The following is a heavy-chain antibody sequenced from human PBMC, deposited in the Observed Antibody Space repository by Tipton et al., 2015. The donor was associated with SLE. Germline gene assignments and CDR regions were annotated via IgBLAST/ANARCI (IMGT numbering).Heavy chain of an antibody. J-gene: IGHJ4*02. V-gene: IGHV1-18*01. CDR3: VPSSSGPFYFDY. CDR1: GYTFTSYD. CDR2: ISHYTGNT. D-gene: IGHD6-19*01. Sequence: QVQLVQSGAEVKKPGASVKVSCKASGYTFTSYDIHWVRQAPGQGLEWMGWISHYTGNTDYAQRLQGRVTMTTDTPPTTAYMELTSLRSDDTAVYYCVPSSSGPFYFDYWGRGTLVTVSS.